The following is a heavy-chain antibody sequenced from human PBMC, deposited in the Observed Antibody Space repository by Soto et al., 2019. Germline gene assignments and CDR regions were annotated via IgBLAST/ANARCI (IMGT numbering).Heavy chain of an antibody. V-gene: IGHV3-21*01. CDR1: GFTFSSYS. Sequence: GGSLRLSCAASGFTFSSYSMNWVRQAPGKGLEWVSSISSSSSYIYYADSVKGRFTISRDNAKNSLYLQMNSLRAEDTAVYYCARANYYDFWSGYYRDDRGSVDYWGQGTLVTVSS. J-gene: IGHJ4*02. D-gene: IGHD3-3*01. CDR3: ARANYYDFWSGYYRDDRGSVDY. CDR2: ISSSSSYI.